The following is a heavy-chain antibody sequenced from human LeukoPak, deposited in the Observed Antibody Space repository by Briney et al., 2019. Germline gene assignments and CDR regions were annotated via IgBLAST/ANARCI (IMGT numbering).Heavy chain of an antibody. CDR3: SSMIVTYFDY. CDR1: GFTFSSYA. J-gene: IGHJ4*02. D-gene: IGHD3-22*01. Sequence: GGSLRLSCAASGFTFSSYAMSWVRQAPGKGLEWVSAISGSGGSTHYADSVKGRFTISRDNSKNTLYLQMNSLRAEDTAVYYCSSMIVTYFDYWGQGTLVTVSS. V-gene: IGHV3-23*01. CDR2: ISGSGGST.